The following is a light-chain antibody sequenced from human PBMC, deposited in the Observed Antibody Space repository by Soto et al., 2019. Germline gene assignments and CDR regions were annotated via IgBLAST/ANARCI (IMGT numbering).Light chain of an antibody. CDR2: AAA. Sequence: DIQMTQSPPAMSASVGDRVTITCRASQDISNYLAWFQQKPGEAPKLLIYAAARLQSGVPARFSGSGSGTDFTLAITSLQPEDFATYYCQQSYSSPRTFGQGTKVDI. V-gene: IGKV1-39*01. J-gene: IGKJ1*01. CDR1: QDISNY. CDR3: QQSYSSPRT.